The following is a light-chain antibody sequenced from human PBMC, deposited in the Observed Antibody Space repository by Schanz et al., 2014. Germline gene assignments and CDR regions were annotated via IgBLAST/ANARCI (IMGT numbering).Light chain of an antibody. V-gene: IGKV3-11*01. CDR3: QQRSNWPPIT. CDR2: AAS. Sequence: EIVLTQSPGTLSLSPGERATLSCRASQSVSNNLAWYQQKPGQAPRLLISAASTRATAIPARFSGSGSGTDFTLTISSLKPEDFAVYYCQQRSNWPPITFGQGTRLEIK. CDR1: QSVSNN. J-gene: IGKJ5*01.